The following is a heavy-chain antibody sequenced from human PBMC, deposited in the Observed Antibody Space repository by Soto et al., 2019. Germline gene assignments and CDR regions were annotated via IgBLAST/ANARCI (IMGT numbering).Heavy chain of an antibody. V-gene: IGHV1-18*01. CDR3: ARGGYYDNSWGKLSHDGLDV. CDR1: GYTFIRYG. CDR2: ISAYNDYT. J-gene: IGHJ6*02. D-gene: IGHD3-16*01. Sequence: QVQLVQSAAEVKKPGASVKVSCKASGYTFIRYGITWVRQAPGQGLEWMGWISAYNDYTIYAQKLQGRVTMTTDTSTRIVYMALRGLQSDDTAVYSCARGGYYDNSWGKLSHDGLDVWGQGTSVTVSS.